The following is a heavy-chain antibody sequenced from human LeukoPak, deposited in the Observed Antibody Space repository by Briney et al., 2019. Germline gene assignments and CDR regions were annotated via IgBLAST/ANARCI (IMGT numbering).Heavy chain of an antibody. V-gene: IGHV4-30-4*08. CDR1: GGSISSTGYC. CDR2: IYYSGST. J-gene: IGHJ4*02. D-gene: IGHD3-3*01. Sequence: PSETLSLTCAVSGGSISSTGYCWAWIRQPPGKGLEWIGYIYYSGSTYYNPSLKSRVTISVDTSKNQYSLKLSSVTAADTAVYYCARAQLWSGYYDWGQGALVTVSS. CDR3: ARAQLWSGYYD.